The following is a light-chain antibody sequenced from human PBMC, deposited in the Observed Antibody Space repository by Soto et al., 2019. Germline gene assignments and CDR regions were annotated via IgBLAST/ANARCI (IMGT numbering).Light chain of an antibody. CDR2: GAS. V-gene: IGKV3-15*01. CDR1: QSVSSS. CDR3: QHYNNWWT. Sequence: EIVMTQSPATLSVSPGERVTLSCRASQSVSSSLAWYQQKPGQAPRLLIYGASTRAIGIPGRFSGSGSETEFTLTISSLQSEDFAVYYCQHYNNWWTFGQGTKVETK. J-gene: IGKJ1*01.